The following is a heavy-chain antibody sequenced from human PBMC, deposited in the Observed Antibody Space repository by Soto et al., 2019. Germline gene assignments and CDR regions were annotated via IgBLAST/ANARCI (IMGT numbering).Heavy chain of an antibody. D-gene: IGHD5-18*01. CDR1: GASISSDAYH. V-gene: IGHV4-31*11. CDR2: ISSRGRT. CDR3: ARWIQKRLSEDDC. J-gene: IGHJ4*02. Sequence: QVRLQESGPGLVEPSQTLSLYCAVSGASISSDAYHWSWIRQRPGKGLEWVGFISSRGRTYYNPALQSRLTISADTSKSQFSLHLTSVTAADTAMYFCARWIQKRLSEDDCWGQGTQVTVSS.